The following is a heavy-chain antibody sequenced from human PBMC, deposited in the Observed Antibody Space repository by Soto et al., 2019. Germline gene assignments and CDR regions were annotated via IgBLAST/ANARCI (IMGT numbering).Heavy chain of an antibody. CDR1: GYTLTELS. CDR3: ARAVYYYDSSGYYGDAFDI. D-gene: IGHD3-22*01. Sequence: ASVKVSCKVSGYTLTELSMHWVRQAPGKRLEWKGGFDPEDGTANYAQKFQGRVTITADESTSTAYMELSSLRSEDTAVYYCARAVYYYDSSGYYGDAFDIWGQGTMVTVSS. CDR2: FDPEDGTA. V-gene: IGHV1-24*01. J-gene: IGHJ3*02.